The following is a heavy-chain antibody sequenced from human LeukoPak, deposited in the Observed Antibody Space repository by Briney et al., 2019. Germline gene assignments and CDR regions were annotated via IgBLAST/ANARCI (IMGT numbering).Heavy chain of an antibody. J-gene: IGHJ4*02. CDR2: IYHSGST. D-gene: IGHD1-7*01. CDR3: AREGPEGNYDFDY. CDR1: GGSISSGGYY. V-gene: IGHV4-30-2*01. Sequence: SETLSLTCTVSGGSISSGGYYWSWIRQPPGKGLEWIGYIYHSGSTYYDPSLKSRATISVDRSKNQFSLKLSSVTAADTAVYYCAREGPEGNYDFDYWGQGTLVTVSS.